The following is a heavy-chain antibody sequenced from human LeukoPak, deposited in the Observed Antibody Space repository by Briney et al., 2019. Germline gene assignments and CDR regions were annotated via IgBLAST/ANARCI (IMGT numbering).Heavy chain of an antibody. J-gene: IGHJ4*02. Sequence: GESLKISCKGSGYSFTSYWIGWVRQMPGKGLEWMGIIYPGDSDTTCSPSFQGQVTISADKSISTAYLQWSSLKASDTAMYYCARLPWGVYGDSRPFDYWGQGTLVTVSS. CDR3: ARLPWGVYGDSRPFDY. CDR1: GYSFTSYW. CDR2: IYPGDSDT. V-gene: IGHV5-51*01. D-gene: IGHD4-17*01.